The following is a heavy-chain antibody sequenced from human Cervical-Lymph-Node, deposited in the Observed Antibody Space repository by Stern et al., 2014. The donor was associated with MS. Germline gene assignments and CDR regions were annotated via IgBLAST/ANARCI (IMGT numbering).Heavy chain of an antibody. CDR3: ARGDSEAPIYYFDY. J-gene: IGHJ4*02. D-gene: IGHD2-21*01. CDR2: ITHIFDAT. CDR1: GGTFNNYA. V-gene: IGHV1-69*01. Sequence: VPLVQSGAEVKMPGSSVKVSCKTSGGTFNNYAISWVRQAPGQGLEWMGGITHIFDATNYAQKLQGRITITADESTRTAYMELSSLRSDDTAMYYCARGDSEAPIYYFDYWGQGTLVTVSS.